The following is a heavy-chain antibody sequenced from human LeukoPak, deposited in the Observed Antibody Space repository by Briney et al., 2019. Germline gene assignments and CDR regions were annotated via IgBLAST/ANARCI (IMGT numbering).Heavy chain of an antibody. CDR3: ASPDYYGSGSYW. CDR2: ISSSGSTI. V-gene: IGHV3-48*04. D-gene: IGHD3-10*01. Sequence: GGSLRLSCAASGFTFSSYNMNWVRQAPGKGLEWVSYISSSGSTIYYADSVKGRFTISRDNAKNSLYLQMNSLRAEDTAVYYCASPDYYGSGSYWWGQGTLVTVSS. CDR1: GFTFSSYN. J-gene: IGHJ4*02.